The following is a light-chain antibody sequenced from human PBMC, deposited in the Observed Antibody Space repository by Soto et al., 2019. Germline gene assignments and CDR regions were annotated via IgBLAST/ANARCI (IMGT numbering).Light chain of an antibody. Sequence: QSVLTQPASVSGSPGQSITISCTGTSSDVGGYNYVSWYQQHKLQRDPRLIIFDVNNRPSGVSPRFSGSKSGNTASLTISGLQAEDEAHYFCTSYRRGPLYVFGTGTKVTVL. V-gene: IGLV2-14*01. CDR3: TSYRRGPLYV. J-gene: IGLJ1*01. CDR1: SSDVGGYNY. CDR2: DVN.